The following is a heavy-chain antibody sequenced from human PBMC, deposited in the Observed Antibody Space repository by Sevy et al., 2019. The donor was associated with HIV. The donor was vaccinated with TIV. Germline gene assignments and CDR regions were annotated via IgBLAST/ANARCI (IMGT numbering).Heavy chain of an antibody. Sequence: GESLKISCAASGFTFTDYAMNWVRQAPGKGLEWVSCISGSGGSTFYADSVKGRFIISRDNSKNTLYLQMNSLRAEDTAVYYCAKDYYAGSGYYPQGAFDIWGQGTMVTVSS. V-gene: IGHV3-23*01. CDR2: ISGSGGST. D-gene: IGHD3-22*01. CDR1: GFTFTDYA. J-gene: IGHJ3*02. CDR3: AKDYYAGSGYYPQGAFDI.